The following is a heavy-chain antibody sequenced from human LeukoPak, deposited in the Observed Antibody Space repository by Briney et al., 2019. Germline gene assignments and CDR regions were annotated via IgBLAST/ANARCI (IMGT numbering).Heavy chain of an antibody. J-gene: IGHJ4*02. Sequence: GGSLRLSGAASGFTFSDYYMSWLRQAPGKGLEWVSYISSSSSTIYYADSVKGRFTISRDNAKNSLYLQMNSLRAEDTAVYYCARENSPTYYYDSSGYSGYWGQGTLVTVSS. CDR3: ARENSPTYYYDSSGYSGY. CDR1: GFTFSDYY. CDR2: ISSSSSTI. D-gene: IGHD3-22*01. V-gene: IGHV3-11*04.